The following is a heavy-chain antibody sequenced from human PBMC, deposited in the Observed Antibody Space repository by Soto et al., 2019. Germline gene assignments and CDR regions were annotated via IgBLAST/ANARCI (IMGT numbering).Heavy chain of an antibody. J-gene: IGHJ3*02. Sequence: QVQLVESGGGVVQPGRSLRLSCAASGFTFSSYGMHWVRQAPGKGLEWVAVIWYDGSNKYYADSVKGRFTISRDNSKNTLYLQMNSLRAEDTAVYYCARDRRRYCSGGSCYSGIWGQGTMVTVSS. CDR3: ARDRRRYCSGGSCYSGI. CDR2: IWYDGSNK. CDR1: GFTFSSYG. D-gene: IGHD2-15*01. V-gene: IGHV3-33*01.